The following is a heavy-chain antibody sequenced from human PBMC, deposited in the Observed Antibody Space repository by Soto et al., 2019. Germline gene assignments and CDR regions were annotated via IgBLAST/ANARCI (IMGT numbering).Heavy chain of an antibody. J-gene: IGHJ4*02. CDR2: ISPNGGST. V-gene: IGHV1-46*01. CDR3: ARGLAAGDY. CDR1: GYTFPNYY. D-gene: IGHD6-13*01. Sequence: ASVTVSCKASGYTFPNYYIHWVRQAPGQGLEWMAIISPNGGSTNYAQKFQGRVTLTRDTSTSTVYMDLSSLKSEDTAVYYCARGLAAGDYWGQGTLVTVSS.